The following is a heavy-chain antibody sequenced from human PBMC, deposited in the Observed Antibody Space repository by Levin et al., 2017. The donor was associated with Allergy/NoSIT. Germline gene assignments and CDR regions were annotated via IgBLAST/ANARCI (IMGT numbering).Heavy chain of an antibody. J-gene: IGHJ3*02. CDR1: GFTFSTYW. V-gene: IGHV3-74*03. D-gene: IGHD3-22*01. CDR3: ARFKRPAGVYDSSDSFDI. CDR2: INSDGSST. Sequence: AGGSLRLSCAASGFTFSTYWMHWVRQAPGKGLVWVSRINSDGSSTMYADSVKGRFTISRDNAKNTLYLQMNSLRAEDTAVYYCARFKRPAGVYDSSDSFDIWGQGTTVTVSS.